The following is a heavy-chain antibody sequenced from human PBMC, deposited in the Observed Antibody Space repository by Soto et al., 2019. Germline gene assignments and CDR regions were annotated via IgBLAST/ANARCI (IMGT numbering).Heavy chain of an antibody. CDR1: GGAITSDC. D-gene: IGHD5-12*01. CDR2: IYNSGNT. V-gene: IGHV4-59*08. Sequence: PSETLSLTCTVSGGAITSDCWSWIRQPPGKGLEWIGYIYNSGNTNYKPSLKSRVSISVDTSKNQFSLKLSSVTAADTAVYYCARSGDAWSYPDYWGQGILVTVSS. J-gene: IGHJ4*02. CDR3: ARSGDAWSYPDY.